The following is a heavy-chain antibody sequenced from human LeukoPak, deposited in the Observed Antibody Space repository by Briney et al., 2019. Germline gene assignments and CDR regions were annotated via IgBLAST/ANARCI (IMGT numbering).Heavy chain of an antibody. CDR1: ALTFSIDA. V-gene: IGHV1-69*05. CDR3: ARVPYYYDSSGYYFDY. CDR2: LIPIFGTA. J-gene: IGHJ4*02. D-gene: IGHD3-22*01. Sequence: SVNVSCKASALTFSIDAISWIRQAPGQGLEWRGGLIPIFGTANYAQKFQGRVAITTDESTSTAYMELSSLRSEDTAVYYCARVPYYYDSSGYYFDYWGQGTLVTVSS.